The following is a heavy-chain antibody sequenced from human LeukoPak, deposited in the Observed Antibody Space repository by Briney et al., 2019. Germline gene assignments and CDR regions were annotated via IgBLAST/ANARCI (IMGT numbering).Heavy chain of an antibody. J-gene: IGHJ5*02. D-gene: IGHD4-17*01. CDR1: GYTFTGYF. V-gene: IGHV1-2*02. Sequence: ASVKVSCKASGYTFTGYFMHWVRQAPGQGLEWMGWINPNSGGTNYAQKFQGRVTMTGDTSISTAYMELSRLRSDDTAVYYCARGEPMTTVTFNWFDPWGQGTLVTVSS. CDR3: ARGEPMTTVTFNWFDP. CDR2: INPNSGGT.